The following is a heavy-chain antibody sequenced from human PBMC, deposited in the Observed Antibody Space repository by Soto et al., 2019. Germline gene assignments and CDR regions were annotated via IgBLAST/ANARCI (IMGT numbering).Heavy chain of an antibody. CDR2: ISSSGSTI. CDR3: ADVTKGDNWSGYGMDV. V-gene: IGHV3-11*01. D-gene: IGHD3-3*01. J-gene: IGHJ6*02. CDR1: GFTVSDYY. Sequence: QVNLVASGGGLVKPGGSLRLSCAASGFTVSDYYMSWIRQAPGTGLEWVSYISSSGSTIYYADSVKGRFNISRDNARNSLYLKMNSLRAEDTAVYYCADVTKGDNWSGYGMDVWGQGTTVTVSS.